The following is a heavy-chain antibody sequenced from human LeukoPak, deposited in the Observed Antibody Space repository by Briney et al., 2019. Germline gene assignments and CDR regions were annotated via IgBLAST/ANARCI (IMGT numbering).Heavy chain of an antibody. V-gene: IGHV4-39*01. Sequence: SETLSLTCAASGDSISSNSHYWGWIRQPPGKGLEWIASIFYTGSAYYNPSLKSRATISVDTSKNQFSLKLGSVTAADTAVYYCVRRKDFWSGLIGYWGQGTLATVSS. CDR3: VRRKDFWSGLIGY. D-gene: IGHD3-3*01. J-gene: IGHJ4*02. CDR1: GDSISSNSHY. CDR2: IFYTGSA.